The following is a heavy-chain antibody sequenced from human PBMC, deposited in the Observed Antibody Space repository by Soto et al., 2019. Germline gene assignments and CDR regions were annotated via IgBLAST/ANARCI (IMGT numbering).Heavy chain of an antibody. J-gene: IGHJ6*02. CDR2: LIPIFGTA. Sequence: QVQLVQSGAEVKKPGSSVKVSCKASGGTFSSYAISWVRQAPGQGLEWMGGLIPIFGTANYAQKFQGRVTIAADKSTSTAYRELSSLRSDDAAVYYCAGLAGARFLSSYYEYYYYGMYVWGQGTTVTVS. CDR1: GGTFSSYA. V-gene: IGHV1-69*06. CDR3: AGLAGARFLSSYYEYYYYGMYV. D-gene: IGHD3-3*01.